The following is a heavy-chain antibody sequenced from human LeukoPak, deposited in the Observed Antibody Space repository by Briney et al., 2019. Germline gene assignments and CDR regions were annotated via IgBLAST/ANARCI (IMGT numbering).Heavy chain of an antibody. D-gene: IGHD1-7*01. Sequence: KAGGSLRLSCAASGFTFSSYSMNWVRQAPGKGLEWVSSISTSSSYIYYADSVKGRFTISRDNAKNSLNLQMNSLRVEDTAVYYCARDRDWNSGFDYWGQGTLVTVSS. J-gene: IGHJ4*02. CDR3: ARDRDWNSGFDY. CDR2: ISTSSSYI. V-gene: IGHV3-21*01. CDR1: GFTFSSYS.